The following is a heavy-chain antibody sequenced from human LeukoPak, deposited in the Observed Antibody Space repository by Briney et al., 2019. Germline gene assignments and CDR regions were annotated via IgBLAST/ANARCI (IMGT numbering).Heavy chain of an antibody. CDR3: AGGYTYGVFYFDS. Sequence: SETLSLTCSVSGDSISSSSYYWGWIRQPPGKGLEWIGSLSYSGSTDYNPALKSRVTISEDTSKNQFPLRLSSVTAADTAMYYCAGGYTYGVFYFDSWGQGFLVTVSS. CDR2: LSYSGST. V-gene: IGHV4-39*01. J-gene: IGHJ4*02. D-gene: IGHD5-18*01. CDR1: GDSISSSSYY.